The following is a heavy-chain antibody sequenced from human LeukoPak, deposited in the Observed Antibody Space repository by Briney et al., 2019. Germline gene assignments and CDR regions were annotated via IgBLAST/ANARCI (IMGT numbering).Heavy chain of an antibody. V-gene: IGHV1-69*04. D-gene: IGHD2-21*02. CDR3: ARGPSSVVTAANWFDP. CDR1: GGTFSSYA. J-gene: IGHJ5*02. Sequence: SVKVSCMASGGTFSSYAISWVRQAPGQGLEWMGRIIPIFGIANYAQKFQGRVTITADKSTSTAYMELSSLRSEDTAVYYCARGPSSVVTAANWFDPWGQGTLVTVSS. CDR2: IIPIFGIA.